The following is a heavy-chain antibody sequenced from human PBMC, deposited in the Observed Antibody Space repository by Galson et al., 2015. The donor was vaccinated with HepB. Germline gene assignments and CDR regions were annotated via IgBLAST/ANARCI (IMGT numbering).Heavy chain of an antibody. Sequence: SLRLSCAASGFTFSSYSMNWVRQAPGKGLEWVPYISSGSSYIYYADSVKGRFTISRDNAKNSLYLQINSMRAEDTALYYCARDNKEYCSITSCYKTEYFQHWAQGTLVTVSP. CDR2: ISSGSSYI. J-gene: IGHJ1*01. CDR1: GFTFSSYS. D-gene: IGHD2-2*02. CDR3: ARDNKEYCSITSCYKTEYFQH. V-gene: IGHV3-21*01.